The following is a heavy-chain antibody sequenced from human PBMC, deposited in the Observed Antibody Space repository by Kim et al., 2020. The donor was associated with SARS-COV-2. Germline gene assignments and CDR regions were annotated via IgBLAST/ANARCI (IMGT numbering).Heavy chain of an antibody. V-gene: IGHV1-18*01. CDR3: ARGALFDWNYFDY. D-gene: IGHD3-9*01. J-gene: IGHJ4*02. Sequence: YAQKLQGRVTMTTDTSTSTAYMELRSLRSDDTAVYYCARGALFDWNYFDYWGQGTLVTVSS.